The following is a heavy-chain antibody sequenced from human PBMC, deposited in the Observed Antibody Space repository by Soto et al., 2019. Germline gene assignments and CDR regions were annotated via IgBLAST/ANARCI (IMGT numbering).Heavy chain of an antibody. D-gene: IGHD4-17*01. CDR2: ISAYNGNT. Sequence: QVQLVQSGAEVKKPGASVNVSCKASGSTFTSYGISWVRQAHGQGLEWMGWISAYNGNTNYAQNRQGRVTMTTDTSTSTAYMELRSLRSEDTAVEYCARWTTVETGNYWGQGTLVTVSS. V-gene: IGHV1-18*01. J-gene: IGHJ4*02. CDR3: ARWTTVETGNY. CDR1: GSTFTSYG.